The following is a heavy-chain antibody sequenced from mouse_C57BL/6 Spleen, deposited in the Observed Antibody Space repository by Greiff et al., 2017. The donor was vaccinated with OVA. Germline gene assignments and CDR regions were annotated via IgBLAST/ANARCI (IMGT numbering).Heavy chain of an antibody. Sequence: QVQLQQPGAELVRPGSSVKLSCKASGYTFTSYWMHWVKQRPIQGLEWIGNIDPSDSETHYNQKFKDKATLTVDKSSSTAYMQLSSLTSEDSAVYYCAREEITTVVENFDYWGQGTTLTVSS. D-gene: IGHD1-1*01. CDR1: GYTFTSYW. CDR2: IDPSDSET. J-gene: IGHJ2*01. V-gene: IGHV1-52*01. CDR3: AREEITTVVENFDY.